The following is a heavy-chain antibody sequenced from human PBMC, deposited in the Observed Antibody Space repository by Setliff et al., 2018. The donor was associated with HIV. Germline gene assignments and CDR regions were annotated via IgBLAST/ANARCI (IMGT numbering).Heavy chain of an antibody. J-gene: IGHJ4*02. CDR3: ARGPTSRYFDWSFSGARGTFNY. Sequence: GGSLRLSCAASGFTFSGYEMHWVRQAPGKGLEWVAVIWYDGSNKYYADSVKGRFTISRDNSKNTVYLQINSLRAEDTAVYYCARGPTSRYFDWSFSGARGTFNYWGQGTLVTVSS. CDR2: IWYDGSNK. CDR1: GFTFSGYE. V-gene: IGHV3-33*08. D-gene: IGHD3-9*01.